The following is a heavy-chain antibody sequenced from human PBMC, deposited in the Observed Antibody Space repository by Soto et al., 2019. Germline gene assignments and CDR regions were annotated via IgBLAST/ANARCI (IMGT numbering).Heavy chain of an antibody. CDR2: IYSSGSA. J-gene: IGHJ4*02. Sequence: SETLSLTCTVSGGSIYTYSWTWLRQPAGKGLEWIGHIYSSGSANYNPSLKSRVSMSVDTSKNQFSLKLTSVTAADTAVYYCATIVGANDYWGQGALVTVSS. CDR1: GGSIYTYS. CDR3: ATIVGANDY. V-gene: IGHV4-4*07. D-gene: IGHD1-26*01.